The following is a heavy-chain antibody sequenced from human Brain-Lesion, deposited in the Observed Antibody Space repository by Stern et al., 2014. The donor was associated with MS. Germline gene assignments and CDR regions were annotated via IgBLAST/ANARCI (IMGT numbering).Heavy chain of an antibody. Sequence: QLVQSGAEVKKPGASVKVSCKVSGYTLTELSMHWVRQAPRKGLEWMGGFDPEDGETIYAQKFQGRVTMTEDTSTDTAYMELSSLRSEDSAVYYCATLSPGAGGNYYRHFDYWGQGTLVTVSS. D-gene: IGHD1-26*01. CDR2: FDPEDGET. V-gene: IGHV1-24*01. CDR3: ATLSPGAGGNYYRHFDY. CDR1: GYTLTELS. J-gene: IGHJ4*02.